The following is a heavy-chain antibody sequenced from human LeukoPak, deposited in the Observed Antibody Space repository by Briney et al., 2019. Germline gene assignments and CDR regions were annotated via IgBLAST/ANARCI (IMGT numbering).Heavy chain of an antibody. CDR1: GGTFSSYA. CDR2: IIPIFGTA. D-gene: IGHD1-26*01. V-gene: IGHV1-69*13. Sequence: SVKLSCKASGGTFSSYAISWVRQAPGQGLEWMGGIIPIFGTANYAQKFQGRVTITADESTSTAYMELSSLRSEDTAVYYCARDTGIVGATTLDYWGQGTLVTVSS. J-gene: IGHJ4*02. CDR3: ARDTGIVGATTLDY.